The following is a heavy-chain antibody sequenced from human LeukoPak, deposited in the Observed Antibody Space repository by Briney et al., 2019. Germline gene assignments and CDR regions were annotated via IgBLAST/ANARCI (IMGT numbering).Heavy chain of an antibody. V-gene: IGHV3-43*02. Sequence: GGSLRLSCASSGLTYRSYGMNGVRPPRGKGLAGVSVISGDGGSTYYADSVKGRFTISRDNSKNSLYLQMNRLRTEDTALYCCAKVCGGECGFDYWGQGTLVTVSS. J-gene: IGHJ4*02. CDR3: AKVCGGECGFDY. CDR1: GLTYRSYG. D-gene: IGHD2-21*01. CDR2: ISGDGGST.